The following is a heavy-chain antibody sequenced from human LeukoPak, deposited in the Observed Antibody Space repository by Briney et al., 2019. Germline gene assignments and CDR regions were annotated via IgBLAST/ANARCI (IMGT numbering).Heavy chain of an antibody. V-gene: IGHV3-23*01. J-gene: IGHJ4*02. CDR2: IIGNAATT. CDR1: GFTFSTYG. CDR3: ARGYSLNDKCPFGFDY. Sequence: GGSLRLSCTASGFTFSTYGMNWVRQAPGKGLQWVSLIIGNAATTAYADSVKGRFTISRDSSKNTLYLQMNSLTAEDRAVYYCARGYSLNDKCPFGFDYWGQGTLVTVSS. D-gene: IGHD5-18*01.